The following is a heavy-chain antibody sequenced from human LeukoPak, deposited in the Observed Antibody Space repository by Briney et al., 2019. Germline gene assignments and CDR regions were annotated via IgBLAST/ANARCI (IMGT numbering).Heavy chain of an antibody. J-gene: IGHJ4*02. CDR2: TYYRAKWYD. CDR1: GDSVSSKNGA. Sequence: SQTLSITCAISGDSVSSKNGAWNWIRQSPSRGLEWLGRTYYRAKWYDDYAESLKGRITISPDTSKNQFSLQLNSVTPEDTAVYYCARDVGTSSWYTFGYWGQGTLVTVSS. D-gene: IGHD6-13*01. CDR3: ARDVGTSSWYTFGY. V-gene: IGHV6-1*01.